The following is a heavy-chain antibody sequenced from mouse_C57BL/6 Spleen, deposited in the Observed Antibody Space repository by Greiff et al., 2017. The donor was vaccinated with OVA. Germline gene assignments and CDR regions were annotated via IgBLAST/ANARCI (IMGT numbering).Heavy chain of an antibody. Sequence: EVQVVESGGGLVQPGGSLSLSCAASGFTFTDYYMSWVRQPPGKALEWLGFIRNKANGYTTEYSASVKGRFTISRDNSQSILYLQMNALRAEDSATYYCARPYYYGSSPFAYWGQVTLVTVSA. CDR1: GFTFTDYY. J-gene: IGHJ3*01. CDR2: IRNKANGYTT. CDR3: ARPYYYGSSPFAY. D-gene: IGHD1-1*01. V-gene: IGHV7-3*01.